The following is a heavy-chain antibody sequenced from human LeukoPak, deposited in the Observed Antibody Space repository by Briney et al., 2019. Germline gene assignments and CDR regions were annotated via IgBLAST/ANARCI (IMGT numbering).Heavy chain of an antibody. V-gene: IGHV3-23*01. CDR2: ISKSGATT. CDR1: GFTFSTSD. Sequence: PGGSLRLSCVASGFTFSTSDLTWVRQAPGKGLQWVSSISKSGATTYYADSVKGRFTISRDNSKNTLYLQMNSLRAEDTAVYYCAKDALAAAGTHFDYWGQGTLVTVSS. D-gene: IGHD6-13*01. J-gene: IGHJ4*02. CDR3: AKDALAAAGTHFDY.